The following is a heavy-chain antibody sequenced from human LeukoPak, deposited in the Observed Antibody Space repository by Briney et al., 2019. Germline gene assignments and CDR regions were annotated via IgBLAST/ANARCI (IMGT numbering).Heavy chain of an antibody. D-gene: IGHD3-22*01. V-gene: IGHV3-64*01. CDR3: ARYSGRENSGYYWPHAFDI. J-gene: IGHJ3*02. CDR1: GITFTSYT. Sequence: GGSLSLSCASSGITFTSYTMHWLRQAAGKGLEYVSASNSSSGSTYYENSVRRRFIFSRDNAKNTLYLQMGSLRAEDMAVYYCARYSGRENSGYYWPHAFDIWGQGTTVTVSS. CDR2: SNSSSGST.